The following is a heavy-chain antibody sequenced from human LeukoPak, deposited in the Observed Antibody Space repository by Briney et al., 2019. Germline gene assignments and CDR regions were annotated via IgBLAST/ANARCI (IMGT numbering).Heavy chain of an antibody. V-gene: IGHV1-2*02. CDR3: ARPYSSSWYGTDY. D-gene: IGHD6-13*01. Sequence: GASLTVSCTASGYTFTGYYMHWVRQAPGQGLEWMGWINPNSGGTNYAHQFQGRVTMPRDTSISTAYMQLSRLRSDDTAVYYCARPYSSSWYGTDYWGQGTLVTVSS. J-gene: IGHJ4*02. CDR2: INPNSGGT. CDR1: GYTFTGYY.